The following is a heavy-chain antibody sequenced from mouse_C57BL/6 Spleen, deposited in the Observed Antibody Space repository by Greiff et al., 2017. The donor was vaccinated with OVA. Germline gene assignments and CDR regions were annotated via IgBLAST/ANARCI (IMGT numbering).Heavy chain of an antibody. J-gene: IGHJ2*01. CDR2: ISYDGSN. CDR3: ARGDYGSRSFDY. CDR1: GYSITSGYY. V-gene: IGHV3-6*01. D-gene: IGHD1-1*01. Sequence: DVKLQESGPGLVKPSQSLSLTCSVTGYSITSGYYWNWIRQFPGNKLEWMGYISYDGSNNYNPSLKNRISITRDTSKNQFFLKLNSVTTEDTATYYCARGDYGSRSFDYWGQGTTLTVSS.